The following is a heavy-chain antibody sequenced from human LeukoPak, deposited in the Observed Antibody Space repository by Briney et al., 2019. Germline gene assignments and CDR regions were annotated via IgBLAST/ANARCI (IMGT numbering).Heavy chain of an antibody. V-gene: IGHV3-15*04. J-gene: IGHJ4*02. Sequence: GGSLRLSCAASGFTFSNNWMNWVRQAPGKGLEWVGRIASKTDGGTTDYAAPVKGRFTISRDDSKNTLFLQMNSLKTEDTAVYYCTTGIRGDCGQGTLVTVSS. CDR1: GFTFSNNW. CDR2: IASKTDGGTT. CDR3: TTGIRGD.